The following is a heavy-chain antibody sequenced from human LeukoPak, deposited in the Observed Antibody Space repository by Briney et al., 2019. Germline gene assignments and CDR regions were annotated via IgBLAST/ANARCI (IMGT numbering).Heavy chain of an antibody. V-gene: IGHV1-2*02. Sequence: ASVKVSCKASGYTFTGYYMHWVRQAPGQGLEWMGWINLNSGGTNYAQKFQGRVTMTRDTSISTAYMELSRLRSDDTAVYYCARVVGATNNWFDPWGQGTLVTVSS. D-gene: IGHD1-26*01. CDR2: INLNSGGT. CDR3: ARVVGATNNWFDP. J-gene: IGHJ5*02. CDR1: GYTFTGYY.